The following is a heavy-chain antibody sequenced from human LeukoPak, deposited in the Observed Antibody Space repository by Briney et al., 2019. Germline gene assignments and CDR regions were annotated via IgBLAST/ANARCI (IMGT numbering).Heavy chain of an antibody. CDR2: ISSNGGST. J-gene: IGHJ5*02. Sequence: GGSLRLSCAASGFTFSSYAMHWARQAPGKGLEYVSSISSNGGSTYYANSVKGRFTISRDNNKNTLYLQMGSLRAEDMAVYYCARSRLAAAGKNWFDPWGQGTLVTVSS. D-gene: IGHD6-13*01. CDR1: GFTFSSYA. V-gene: IGHV3-64*01. CDR3: ARSRLAAAGKNWFDP.